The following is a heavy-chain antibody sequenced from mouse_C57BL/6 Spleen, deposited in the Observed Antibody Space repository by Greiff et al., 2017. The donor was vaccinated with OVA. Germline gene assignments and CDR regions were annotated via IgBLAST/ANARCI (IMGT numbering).Heavy chain of an antibody. CDR2: IWSGGST. Sequence: VQLKQSGPGLVQPSQSLSITCTVSGFSLTSYGVHWVRQPPGKGLEWLGVIWSGGSTDYNAAFISRLSISKDNSKSQVFFKMNSLQADDTAIYYCAISMITNWFAYWGQGTQVTVSA. V-gene: IGHV2-4*01. D-gene: IGHD2-4*01. CDR1: GFSLTSYG. J-gene: IGHJ3*01. CDR3: AISMITNWFAY.